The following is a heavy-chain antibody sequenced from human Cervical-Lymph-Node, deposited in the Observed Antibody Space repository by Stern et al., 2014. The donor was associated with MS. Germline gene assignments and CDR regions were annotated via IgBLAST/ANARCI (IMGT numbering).Heavy chain of an antibody. CDR1: GFSLTTSGVG. CDR3: AHRSTSVAGAWAS. Sequence: QVTLKESGPTLVKPTQTLTLTCDFSGFSLTTSGVGVGWIRQPPGKALEWLALLYWDEEKLSSPSLKNRLSIITDTAKNQVVLTMTNMDPVDTGTYYCAHRSTSVAGAWASWGQGILVVVSS. D-gene: IGHD1-26*01. CDR2: LYWDEEK. J-gene: IGHJ5*02. V-gene: IGHV2-5*02.